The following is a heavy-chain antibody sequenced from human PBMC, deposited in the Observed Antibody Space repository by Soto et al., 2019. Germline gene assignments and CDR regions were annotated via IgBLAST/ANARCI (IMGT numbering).Heavy chain of an antibody. D-gene: IGHD3-3*01. CDR1: GVSCSRCS. Sequence: VSLRVACAAGGVSCSRCSMSWVRQAPGKGLEWVSAISGSGGSTYYADSVKGRFTISRDNSKNTLYLQMNSLRAEDTAVYYCAKIQLRFLEWLNSDGYYGMDVWGQGTTVTVSS. J-gene: IGHJ6*02. CDR2: ISGSGGST. CDR3: AKIQLRFLEWLNSDGYYGMDV. V-gene: IGHV3-23*01.